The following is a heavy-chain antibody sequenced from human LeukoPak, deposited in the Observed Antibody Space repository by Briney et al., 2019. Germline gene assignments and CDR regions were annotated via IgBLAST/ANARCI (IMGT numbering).Heavy chain of an antibody. CDR2: VYFTGSP. CDR1: GGSLSTYY. D-gene: IGHD3-10*01. V-gene: IGHV4-59*12. CDR3: SGSFEL. Sequence: SETLSLTCTVSGGSLSTYYWSWLRRPPGKGLEWVGYVYFTGSPKYNPSLKTRVTISQDTSKNQFFLNLRSVTAADTAVYYGSGSFELWGQGALVTVSS. J-gene: IGHJ4*02.